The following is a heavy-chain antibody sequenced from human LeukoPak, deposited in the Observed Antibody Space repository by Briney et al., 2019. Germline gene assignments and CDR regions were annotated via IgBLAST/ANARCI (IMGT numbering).Heavy chain of an antibody. J-gene: IGHJ4*02. CDR2: ISSSGSTI. D-gene: IGHD4-17*01. V-gene: IGHV3-48*04. CDR1: GFTFSDYG. CDR3: ARDSSLYGDYDY. Sequence: GGSLRLSCAASGFTFSDYGMHWVRQAPGKGLEWVSYISSSGSTIYYADSVKGRFTISRDNAKNSLYLQMNSLRAEDTAVYYCARDSSLYGDYDYWGQGTLVTVSS.